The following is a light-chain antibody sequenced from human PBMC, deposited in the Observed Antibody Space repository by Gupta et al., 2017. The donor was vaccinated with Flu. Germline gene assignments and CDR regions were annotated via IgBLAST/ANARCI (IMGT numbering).Light chain of an antibody. CDR2: TTN. Sequence: RVPISWSGSSSNIGSSPVNWYQQFPGSAPKVLIYTTNKRPSGVPDLFSGSKSGTSASLAIRGLQSEDEAEYYGAAWDDIVNGPVFGGGTRLTVL. J-gene: IGLJ2*01. V-gene: IGLV1-44*01. CDR3: AAWDDIVNGPV. CDR1: SSNIGSSP.